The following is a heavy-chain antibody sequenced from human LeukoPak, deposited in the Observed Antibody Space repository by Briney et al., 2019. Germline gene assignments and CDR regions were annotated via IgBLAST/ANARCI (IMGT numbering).Heavy chain of an antibody. J-gene: IGHJ4*02. CDR2: INSDGSSA. Sequence: GGSLRLSCAASGFTFSSYAMSWVRQAPGKGLVWVSRINSDGSSASYADSVKGRFTISRDNAKNTLYLQMNSLRAEDTAVYYCASDLRSSSGHNYWGQGTLVTVSS. CDR1: GFTFSSYA. D-gene: IGHD3-22*01. V-gene: IGHV3-74*01. CDR3: ASDLRSSSGHNY.